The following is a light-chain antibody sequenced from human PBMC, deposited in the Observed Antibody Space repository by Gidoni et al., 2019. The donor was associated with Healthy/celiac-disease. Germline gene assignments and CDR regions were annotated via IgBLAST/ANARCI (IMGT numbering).Light chain of an antibody. J-gene: IGLJ2*01. CDR3: CSYAGSYTL. V-gene: IGLV2-11*01. CDR1: SSDVGGYNY. CDR2: DVS. Sequence: QSALTQPRSVSWSPGQSVTISCTGTSSDVGGYNYVSWYQQHPGKAPKLMIYDVSTRPSGVPDRFSGSKSGNTASLTISGLQAEEEAEYYCCSYAGSYTLFGGGTKLTVL.